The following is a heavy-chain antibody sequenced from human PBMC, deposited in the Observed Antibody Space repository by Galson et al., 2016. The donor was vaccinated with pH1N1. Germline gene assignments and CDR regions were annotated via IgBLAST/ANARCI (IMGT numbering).Heavy chain of an antibody. CDR1: GFSVGKNY. CDR2: VYGDGRT. CDR3: ATRHSEDRGEN. Sequence: SLRLSCAVFGFSVGKNYMSWVRQAPGKGLEWVAVVYGDGRTFYEDSVKGRFTVSGDNWMNTVYLQMTSRSPEDTAVYFCATRHSEDRGENWGQGTLVTVSS. J-gene: IGHJ4*02. D-gene: IGHD3-16*01. V-gene: IGHV3-66*02.